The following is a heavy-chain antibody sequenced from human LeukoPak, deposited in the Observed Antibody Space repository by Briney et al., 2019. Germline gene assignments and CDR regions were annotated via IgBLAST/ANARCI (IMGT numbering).Heavy chain of an antibody. Sequence: GGSLRLSCAASGFTFSNAWMSWVRQAPGRGLEWVGRIKSKNDGGTTDYAAPVKGRFTISRDDSKNTLYLQMNSLKTEDTAVYYCTTSGYSYGRWGQGTLVTVSS. CDR1: GFTFSNAW. J-gene: IGHJ4*02. D-gene: IGHD5-18*01. CDR3: TTSGYSYGR. V-gene: IGHV3-15*01. CDR2: IKSKNDGGTT.